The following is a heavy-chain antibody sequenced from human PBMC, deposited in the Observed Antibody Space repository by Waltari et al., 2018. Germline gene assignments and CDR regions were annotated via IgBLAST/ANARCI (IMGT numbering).Heavy chain of an antibody. CDR2: INHSGST. D-gene: IGHD6-13*01. CDR1: GGSFSGYY. J-gene: IGHJ6*02. Sequence: QVQLQQWGAGLLKPSETLSLTCAVYGGSFSGYYWSWIRQPPGKGLEWIGEINHSGSTNYNPSLKSRVTISVDTSKNQFSLKLSSVTAADTAVYYCARAVPYSSSWRNYYYYGMDVWGQGTTVTVSS. V-gene: IGHV4-34*01. CDR3: ARAVPYSSSWRNYYYYGMDV.